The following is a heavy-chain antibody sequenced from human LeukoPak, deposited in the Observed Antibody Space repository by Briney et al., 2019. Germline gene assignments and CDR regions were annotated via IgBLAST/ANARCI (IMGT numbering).Heavy chain of an antibody. D-gene: IGHD3-9*01. J-gene: IGHJ5*02. CDR1: GYTFTSYD. CDR3: ARFHYDILTGYYKAFDP. Sequence: ASVKVSCKASGYTFTSYDINWVRQATGQGLEWMGWMNPNSGNTGYAQKFQGRVTMTRNTSISTAYMELSSLRSEDTAVYYCARFHYDILTGYYKAFDPWGQGTLVTVSS. CDR2: MNPNSGNT. V-gene: IGHV1-8*01.